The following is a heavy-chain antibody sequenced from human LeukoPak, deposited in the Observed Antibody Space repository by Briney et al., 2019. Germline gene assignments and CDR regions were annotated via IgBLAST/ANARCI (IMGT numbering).Heavy chain of an antibody. Sequence: GGSLRLSCAASGFNFGSYSMTWVRQAPGKGLEWVSVISADSATTFYADSVKGRFTISRDNAKNTVFLQMSSLRAEDTALYCCARKSASGNYPLDYWGQGTLVTVSS. J-gene: IGHJ4*02. D-gene: IGHD3-10*01. CDR3: ARKSASGNYPLDY. CDR2: ISADSATT. CDR1: GFNFGSYS. V-gene: IGHV3-23*01.